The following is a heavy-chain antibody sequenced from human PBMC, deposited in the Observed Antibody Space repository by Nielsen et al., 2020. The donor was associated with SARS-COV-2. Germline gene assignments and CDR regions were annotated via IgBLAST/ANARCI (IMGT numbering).Heavy chain of an antibody. J-gene: IGHJ4*02. CDR3: ARLRSDSSGYSPFDY. V-gene: IGHV4-30-4*01. D-gene: IGHD3-22*01. CDR2: IYKNGNT. CDR1: GGSIGSGDYY. Sequence: SETLSLTCSVSGGSIGSGDYYWSWIRQPPGRGLEWIGYIYKNGNTYYNPSLKSRVTISLDTSKNQLSLKLNSVTAADTAMYYCARLRSDSSGYSPFDYWGQGTLVTVSS.